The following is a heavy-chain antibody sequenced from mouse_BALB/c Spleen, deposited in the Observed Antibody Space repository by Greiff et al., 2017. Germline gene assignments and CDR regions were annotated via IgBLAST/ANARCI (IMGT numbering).Heavy chain of an antibody. CDR3: ARSGYGSSYGYFDV. D-gene: IGHD1-1*01. J-gene: IGHJ1*01. Sequence: EVNVVESGGGLVQPGGSRKLSCAASGFTFSSFGMHWVRQAPEKGLEWVAYISSGSSTIYYADTVKGRFTISRDNPKNTLFLQMTSLRSEDTAMYYCARSGYGSSYGYFDVWGAGTTVTVSS. V-gene: IGHV5-17*02. CDR2: ISSGSSTI. CDR1: GFTFSSFG.